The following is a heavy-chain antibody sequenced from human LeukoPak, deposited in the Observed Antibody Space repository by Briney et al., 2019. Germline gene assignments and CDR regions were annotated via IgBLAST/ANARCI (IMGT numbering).Heavy chain of an antibody. CDR3: ARDRTYYDSSGHFDY. CDR1: GFTFSSYA. J-gene: IGHJ4*02. Sequence: GRSLRLSCAASGFTFSSYAMHWVRQAPGKGLEWVAVISYDGSNKYYADSVKGRFTISRDNSKNTLYLQMNSLRAEDTAVYYCARDRTYYDSSGHFDYWGQGTLVTVSS. D-gene: IGHD3-22*01. V-gene: IGHV3-30*01. CDR2: ISYDGSNK.